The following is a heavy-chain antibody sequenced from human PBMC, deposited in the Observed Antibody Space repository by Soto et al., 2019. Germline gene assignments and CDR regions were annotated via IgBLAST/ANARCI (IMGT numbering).Heavy chain of an antibody. CDR1: GGSISSSNW. D-gene: IGHD2-2*01. V-gene: IGHV4-4*02. CDR3: AVGNKYCSSSTCYYGMDV. CDR2: IYHSGST. J-gene: IGHJ6*02. Sequence: SETLSLTWAVSGGSISSSNWWSWVRQPPGKGLEWIGEIYHSGSTNYNPSLKSRVTISVDKSKNQFSLKLSSVTPEDTAVYYCAVGNKYCSSSTCYYGMDVWGQGTTVTVSS.